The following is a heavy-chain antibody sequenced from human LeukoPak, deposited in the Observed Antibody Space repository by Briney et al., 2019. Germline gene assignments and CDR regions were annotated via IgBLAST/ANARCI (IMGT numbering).Heavy chain of an antibody. CDR1: GGSISSGGYY. CDR3: ARTGRGFQNWFDP. Sequence: PSETLSLTCTVSGGSISSGGYYWSWIRQHPGKGLEWIGYIYYSGSTYYNPSLKSRVTISVDTSKNQFSLKLSSVTAADTAVYYCARTGRGFQNWFDPWGQGTLVTVSS. V-gene: IGHV4-31*03. J-gene: IGHJ5*02. CDR2: IYYSGST. D-gene: IGHD3-22*01.